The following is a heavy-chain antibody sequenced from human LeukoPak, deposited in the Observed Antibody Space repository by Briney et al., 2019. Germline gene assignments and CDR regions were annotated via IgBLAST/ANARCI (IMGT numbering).Heavy chain of an antibody. J-gene: IGHJ3*02. V-gene: IGHV1-24*01. CDR1: GYTLTELS. D-gene: IGHD5-18*01. CDR3: ARDLGTDTLDAFDI. Sequence: ASVKVSCKVSGYTLTELSMHWVRQAPGKGLEWMGGFDPEDGETIYAQKFQGRVTMTEDTSTDTAYMELSSLRSEDTAVYYCARDLGTDTLDAFDIWGQGTMVTVSS. CDR2: FDPEDGET.